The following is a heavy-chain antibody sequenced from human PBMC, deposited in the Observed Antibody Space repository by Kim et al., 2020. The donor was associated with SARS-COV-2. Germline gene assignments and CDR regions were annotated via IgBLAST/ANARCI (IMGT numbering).Heavy chain of an antibody. CDR3: ARQYVTFDY. Sequence: SETLSLTCTVSGDSIISPIYYWSWIRQHPGKALEWIGYIHYSGKAFYSPSLQSRATLFVDTSKNQFSLRLNSVTAADTAVYYCARQYVTFDYWGQGTLVT. V-gene: IGHV4-31*03. J-gene: IGHJ4*02. CDR2: IHYSGKA. CDR1: GDSIISPIYY. D-gene: IGHD2-21*02.